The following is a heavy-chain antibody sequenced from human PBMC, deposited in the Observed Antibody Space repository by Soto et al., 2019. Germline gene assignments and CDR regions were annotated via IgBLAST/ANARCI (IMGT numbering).Heavy chain of an antibody. CDR3: VEGWNDF. D-gene: IGHD1-1*01. V-gene: IGHV3-15*01. Sequence: EVQVVESGGDLVEPGGSLRLSCVTSGFMFSSAWMSWVRQAPGKGLEWVARIKSKKDGGARDYAAPVNGRFSISRDDSKSTVYLQMNSLRAEYTDLYYCVEGWNDFWGQGTLVTVSS. J-gene: IGHJ4*02. CDR1: GFMFSSAW. CDR2: IKSKKDGGAR.